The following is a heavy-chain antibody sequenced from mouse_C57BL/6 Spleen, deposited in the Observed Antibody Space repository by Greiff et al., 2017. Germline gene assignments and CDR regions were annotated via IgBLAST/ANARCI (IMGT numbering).Heavy chain of an antibody. CDR3: ARHVGPLYYFDY. Sequence: QVQLQQPGAELVMPGASVKLSCKASGYTFTSYWMHWVKQRPGQGLEWIGEIDPSDSYTNYNQKFKGKSTLTVDKSSSTAYMQLSSLTSEDSAVYYCARHVGPLYYFDYWVQGTTLTVSS. CDR2: IDPSDSYT. D-gene: IGHD4-1*01. V-gene: IGHV1-69*01. J-gene: IGHJ2*01. CDR1: GYTFTSYW.